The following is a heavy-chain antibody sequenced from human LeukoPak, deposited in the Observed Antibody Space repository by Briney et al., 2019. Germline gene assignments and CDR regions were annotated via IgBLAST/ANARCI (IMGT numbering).Heavy chain of an antibody. CDR2: INPNSGGT. Sequence: ASVKVSCKASGYTFTGYYMHWVRQAPGQGLEWMGRINPNSGGTNYAQKFQGRVTITRETSISTAYVELSRLRSDDTAVYYCARDRGYGIYYYYYMDVWGKGTTVTVSS. D-gene: IGHD5-18*01. J-gene: IGHJ6*03. CDR3: ARDRGYGIYYYYYMDV. CDR1: GYTFTGYY. V-gene: IGHV1-2*06.